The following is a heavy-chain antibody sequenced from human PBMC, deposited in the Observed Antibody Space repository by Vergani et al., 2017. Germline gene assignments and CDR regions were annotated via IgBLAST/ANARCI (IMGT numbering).Heavy chain of an antibody. V-gene: IGHV3-33*08. CDR3: ARDGSLGGWLSGGYFDY. CDR2: IWYDGSNK. CDR1: GFTFSSYG. Sequence: QVQLVESGGGVVQPGRSLRLSCAASGFTFSSYGMHWVRQAPGKGLEWVAVIWYDGSNKYYADSVKGRFTISRDNSKNTLYLQMNSLRAEDTAVYYCARDGSLGGWLSGGYFDYWGQGTLVTVSS. D-gene: IGHD7-27*01. J-gene: IGHJ4*02.